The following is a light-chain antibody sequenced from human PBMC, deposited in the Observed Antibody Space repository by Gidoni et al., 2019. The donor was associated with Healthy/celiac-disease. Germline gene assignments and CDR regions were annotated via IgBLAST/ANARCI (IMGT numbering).Light chain of an antibody. CDR1: SSNIGAGYD. CDR3: QSYDSSLSGWV. CDR2: GNS. J-gene: IGLJ3*02. Sequence: QSVLTQPPSVSGAPGQRVTNSCTGSSSNIGAGYDVPWYQQLPGTAPKLLIYGNSQRPSGVPDRFSGSKSGTSASLAITGLQAEDEADYYCQSYDSSLSGWVFGGGTKLTVL. V-gene: IGLV1-40*01.